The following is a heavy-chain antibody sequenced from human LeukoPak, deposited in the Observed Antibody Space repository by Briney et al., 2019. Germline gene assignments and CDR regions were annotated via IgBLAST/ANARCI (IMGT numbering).Heavy chain of an antibody. CDR3: ARDHGYSSSQTPDY. CDR1: GFTFSSYW. D-gene: IGHD6-6*01. CDR2: ISYDGSNK. V-gene: IGHV3-30-3*01. J-gene: IGHJ4*02. Sequence: GGSLRLSCAASGFTFSSYWMHWVRQAPGKGLEWVAVISYDGSNKYYADSVKGRFTISRDNSKSTLYLQMNSLRAEDTAVYCCARDHGYSSSQTPDYWGQGTLVTVSS.